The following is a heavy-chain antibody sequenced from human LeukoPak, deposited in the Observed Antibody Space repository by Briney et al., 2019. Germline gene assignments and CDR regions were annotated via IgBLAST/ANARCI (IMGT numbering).Heavy chain of an antibody. CDR1: GYSFTSYW. J-gene: IGHJ4*02. CDR2: IYPGDSDT. CDR3: ARQSYAYYYDSSGHYYGGFDY. V-gene: IGHV5-51*01. D-gene: IGHD3-22*01. Sequence: GESLKISCKGSGYSFTSYWIGWVRQMPGKGLEWMGIIYPGDSDTRYSPSFQGQVTISADKSISTAYLQWSSLKASDTAMYYCARQSYAYYYDSSGHYYGGFDYWGQGTLVTVSS.